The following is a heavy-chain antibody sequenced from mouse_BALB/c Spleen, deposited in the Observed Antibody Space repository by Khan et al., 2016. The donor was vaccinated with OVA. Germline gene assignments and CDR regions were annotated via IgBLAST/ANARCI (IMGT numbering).Heavy chain of an antibody. Sequence: QFHLKQSGPGLVAPSQSLSITCTVSGFSLTSYGIHWVRQPPGKGLEWLVVIWSDGSTNYNSVLKSRLSIRKDNSKSQVFLKMNSLHTDDTAIYYCARCFDGYSSLYAMDYWGQGTSVTVSS. V-gene: IGHV2-6*02. CDR2: IWSDGST. CDR1: GFSLTSYG. CDR3: ARCFDGYSSLYAMDY. D-gene: IGHD2-3*01. J-gene: IGHJ4*01.